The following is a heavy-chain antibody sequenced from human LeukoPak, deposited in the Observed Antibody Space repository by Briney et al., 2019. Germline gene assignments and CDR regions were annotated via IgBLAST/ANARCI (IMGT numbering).Heavy chain of an antibody. V-gene: IGHV4-39*01. CDR1: GGSISSTSYF. D-gene: IGHD3-22*01. Sequence: PSETLSLTCSVSGGSISSTSYFWGWIRQPPGKGLEWIGTIYYTGLSYYNPSLKSRVTISIDTSKNQFSLKLSSVTAADTAVYFCARHGYLSANWGQGTLVTVSS. J-gene: IGHJ4*02. CDR3: ARHGYLSAN. CDR2: IYYTGLS.